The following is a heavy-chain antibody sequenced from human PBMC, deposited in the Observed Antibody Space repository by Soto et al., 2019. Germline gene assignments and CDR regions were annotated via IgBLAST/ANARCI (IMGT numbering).Heavy chain of an antibody. Sequence: EVQLLESGGGLVQPGGSLRLSCAASGFTFSSYAMSWVRQAPGKGLEWVSAISGSGGSTYYADSVKGRFTISRDNSKNTLYLQMNSLRAEDTAVYYCAKDGEEIAMIVVVITDYYCYGMDVWGQGTTVTVSS. J-gene: IGHJ6*02. D-gene: IGHD3-22*01. CDR1: GFTFSSYA. V-gene: IGHV3-23*01. CDR3: AKDGEEIAMIVVVITDYYCYGMDV. CDR2: ISGSGGST.